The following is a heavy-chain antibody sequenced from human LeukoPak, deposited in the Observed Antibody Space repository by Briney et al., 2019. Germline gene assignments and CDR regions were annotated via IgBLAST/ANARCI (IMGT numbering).Heavy chain of an antibody. CDR1: GFTFSSYA. CDR2: ISGSGGST. V-gene: IGHV3-23*01. CDR3: AKGLRTGVGPYMGYHYYMDV. D-gene: IGHD3-16*01. J-gene: IGHJ6*03. Sequence: GGSLRLSCAASGFTFSSYAMSWVRQAPGKGLHWVSAISGSGGSTYYADSVKGRFTISRDNSKNTLYLQMNSLRDEDTGVYYCAKGLRTGVGPYMGYHYYMDVWGKGATVTVSS.